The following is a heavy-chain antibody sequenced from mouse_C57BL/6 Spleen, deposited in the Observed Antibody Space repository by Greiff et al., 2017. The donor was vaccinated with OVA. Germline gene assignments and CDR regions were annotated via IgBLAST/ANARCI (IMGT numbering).Heavy chain of an antibody. J-gene: IGHJ2*01. Sequence: QVQLQQPGAELVKPGASVKLSCKASGYTFTSYWMHWVKQRPGQGLEWIGMIHPNSGSTNYNEKFKSKATLTVDKSSSTAYMQLSSLTSEDSAVYYCARSTVVATEGYWGQGTTLTVSS. D-gene: IGHD1-1*01. CDR2: IHPNSGST. CDR1: GYTFTSYW. CDR3: ARSTVVATEGY. V-gene: IGHV1-64*01.